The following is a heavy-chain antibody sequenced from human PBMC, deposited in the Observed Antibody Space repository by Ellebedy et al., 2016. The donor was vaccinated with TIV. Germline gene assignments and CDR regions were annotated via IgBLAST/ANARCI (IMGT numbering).Heavy chain of an antibody. V-gene: IGHV3-15*01. J-gene: IGHJ4*02. D-gene: IGHD3-22*01. Sequence: GGSLRLXCAASGFTFSNAWMSWVRQAPGKGLEWVGRIKSKTDGGTTDYAAPVKGRFTISRDDSKNTLYLQMNSLKTEDTAVYYCTTSALQYYYDSSGYYRQAERDYWGQGTLVTVSS. CDR3: TTSALQYYYDSSGYYRQAERDY. CDR1: GFTFSNAW. CDR2: IKSKTDGGTT.